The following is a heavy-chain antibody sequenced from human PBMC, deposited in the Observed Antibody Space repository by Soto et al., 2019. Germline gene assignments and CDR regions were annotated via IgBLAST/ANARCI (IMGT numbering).Heavy chain of an antibody. V-gene: IGHV1-69*13. CDR1: GGTFSSYA. CDR3: VTLGYYYDSSGSMDY. Sequence: SVKVSCKASGGTFSSYAISWVRQAPGQGLEWMGGIIPILGTANYAQKFQGRVTITADESTSTAYMELSSLRSEDTAVYYCVTLGYYYDSSGSMDYWGQGTLVTVSS. J-gene: IGHJ4*02. CDR2: IIPILGTA. D-gene: IGHD3-22*01.